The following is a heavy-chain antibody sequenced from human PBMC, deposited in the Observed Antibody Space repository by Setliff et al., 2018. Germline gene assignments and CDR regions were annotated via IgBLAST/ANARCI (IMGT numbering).Heavy chain of an antibody. CDR2: INHSGSS. CDR1: GGSFSGYY. D-gene: IGHD1-26*01. V-gene: IGHV4-34*01. J-gene: IGHJ4*02. Sequence: ASETLSLTCAVYGGSFSGYYWTWIRQPPGKGLEWIGEINHSGSSNYNPSLKSRVTISVDTSKNQFSLNLSSVTAADTAVYYCARGPRYSGSYYVNYWGQGTLGTVSS. CDR3: ARGPRYSGSYYVNY.